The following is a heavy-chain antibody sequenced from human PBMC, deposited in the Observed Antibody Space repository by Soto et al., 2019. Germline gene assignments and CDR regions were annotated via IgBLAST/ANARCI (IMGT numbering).Heavy chain of an antibody. CDR1: GFTFSSYW. CDR2: IKQDGSEK. J-gene: IGHJ6*03. CDR3: ARDLVYSYGNAYYYYMDV. D-gene: IGHD5-18*01. V-gene: IGHV3-7*01. Sequence: HPGGSLRLSCAASGFTFSSYWMSWVRQAPGKGLEWVANIKQDGSEKYYVDSVKGRFTISRDNAKNSLYLQMNSLRAEDTAVYYCARDLVYSYGNAYYYYMDVWGKGTTVTVSS.